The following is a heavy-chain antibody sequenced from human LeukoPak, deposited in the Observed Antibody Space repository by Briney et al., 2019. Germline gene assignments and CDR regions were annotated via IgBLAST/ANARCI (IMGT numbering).Heavy chain of an antibody. J-gene: IGHJ3*01. CDR2: TYYRSKWYN. V-gene: IGHV6-1*01. CDR1: GDSVVSNSTG. Sequence: SQTLSLTCVISGDSVVSNSTGCNWIRQSPSRGLEWLGRTYYRSKWYNDHAVSVKSRIIINPDTSKNQFSLQLNSVTPEDTAVYYCARGGQGDGYSADEAFDVWGQGTMVTVSS. CDR3: ARGGQGDGYSADEAFDV. D-gene: IGHD5-24*01.